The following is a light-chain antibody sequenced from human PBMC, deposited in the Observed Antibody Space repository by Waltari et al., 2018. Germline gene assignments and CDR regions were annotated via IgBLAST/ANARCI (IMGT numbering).Light chain of an antibody. J-gene: IGKJ1*01. CDR1: QGISNS. V-gene: IGKV1-NL1*01. CDR2: AAS. Sequence: DIQMTQSPSSLSASVRDTVTITCRASQGISNSLAWYQQKPGKAPKLLLYAASRLESGVPSRFSGSGSGTDYSLTISSLQPEDFATYYCQQYYSTPLTFGQGTKVEIK. CDR3: QQYYSTPLT.